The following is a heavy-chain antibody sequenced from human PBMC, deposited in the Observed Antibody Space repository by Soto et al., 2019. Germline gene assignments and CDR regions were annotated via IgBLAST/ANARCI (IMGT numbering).Heavy chain of an antibody. V-gene: IGHV4-39*01. CDR1: GGSIRDSNYY. CDR2: VYYSGTT. J-gene: IGHJ5*01. CDR3: ARHSGRFGIAGAGVDS. D-gene: IGHD6-19*01. Sequence: QLQLQESGPGLVKPSETLSLTCTLSGGSIRDSNYYWGWIRQSPGKGLEWIGSVYYSGTTYYNPSLQRQATISVDTSRDQFSLLLRSVTATDTAVYNCARHSGRFGIAGAGVDSWGQGTRVTVSS.